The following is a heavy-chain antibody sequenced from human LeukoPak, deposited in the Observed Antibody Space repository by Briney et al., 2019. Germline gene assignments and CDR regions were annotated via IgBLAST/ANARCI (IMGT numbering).Heavy chain of an antibody. CDR2: ISYSGST. CDR1: GVSISSYY. J-gene: IGHJ4*02. Sequence: SETLSLTCTVSGVSISSYYWSWIREPPGKGLECIGYISYSGSTNYNPSLKSRVTISVDTSRNQFSLKLSSVTAADTAVYYCARGRLGGSGSYYNVLDYWGQGTLVTVSS. D-gene: IGHD3-10*01. CDR3: ARGRLGGSGSYYNVLDY. V-gene: IGHV4-59*01.